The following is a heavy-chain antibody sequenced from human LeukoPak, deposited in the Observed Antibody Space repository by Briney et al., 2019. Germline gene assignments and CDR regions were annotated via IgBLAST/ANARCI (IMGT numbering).Heavy chain of an antibody. CDR2: IYYSGSA. D-gene: IGHD3-10*01. V-gene: IGHV4-59*01. CDR3: ARLRPSGTSDY. CDR1: GDSMNNYY. J-gene: IGHJ4*02. Sequence: SETLSLTCSVSGDSMNNYYWNWIRQPPGKGLEWIGYIYYSGSAKYNPSVKSRVTISVDTSMNQFSLKLSSVTAADTAVYFCARLRPSGTSDYWGQGTLVTVSS.